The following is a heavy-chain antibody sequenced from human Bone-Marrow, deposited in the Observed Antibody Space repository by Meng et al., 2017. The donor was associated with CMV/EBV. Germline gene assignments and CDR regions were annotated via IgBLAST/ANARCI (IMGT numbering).Heavy chain of an antibody. CDR1: GYNFANYW. J-gene: IGHJ4*02. Sequence: KVSCKGSGYNFANYWIGWVRQMPGKGLQWMGIIYPADSDTRYSPSFQGQVTILADKSISTAYLQWSSLKASDTAIYYCARHPGVTDYYFDYWGQGTLVTVSS. CDR3: ARHPGVTDYYFDY. CDR2: IYPADSDT. D-gene: IGHD2-21*02. V-gene: IGHV5-51*01.